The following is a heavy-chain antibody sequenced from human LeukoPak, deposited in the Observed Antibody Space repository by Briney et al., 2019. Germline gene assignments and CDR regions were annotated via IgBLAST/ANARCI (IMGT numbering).Heavy chain of an antibody. V-gene: IGHV3-30*02. CDR3: AKDSVERFGELFSYYYYYGMDV. D-gene: IGHD3-10*01. CDR1: GFTFSSYG. CDR2: IRYDGSNK. Sequence: GGSLRLSCAASGFTFSSYGMHWVRQAPGKGLERVAFIRYDGSNKYYADSVKGRFTISRDNSKNTLHLQMNSLRAEDTAVYYCAKDSVERFGELFSYYYYYGMDVWGQGTTVTVSS. J-gene: IGHJ6*02.